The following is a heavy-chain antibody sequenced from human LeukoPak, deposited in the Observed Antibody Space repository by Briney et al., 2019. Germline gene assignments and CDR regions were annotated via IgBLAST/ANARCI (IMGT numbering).Heavy chain of an antibody. Sequence: SETLSLTCTVSGGSISSSSYYWGWIRQPPGKGLEWIGSIYYSGGTYYNPSLKSRVTISVDTSKNQFSLKLSSVTAADTAVYYCAMETVITTLDYWGQGTLVTVSS. CDR1: GGSISSSSYY. D-gene: IGHD3-22*01. J-gene: IGHJ4*02. CDR3: AMETVITTLDY. CDR2: IYYSGGT. V-gene: IGHV4-39*01.